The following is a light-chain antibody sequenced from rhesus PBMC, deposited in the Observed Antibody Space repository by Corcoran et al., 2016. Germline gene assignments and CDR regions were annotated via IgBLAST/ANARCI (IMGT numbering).Light chain of an antibody. V-gene: IGKV3-53*01. CDR2: GAS. Sequence: QVILTQSPATLSLSPGERATLSCRASQSVSSYLAWYQQKPGQAPRLLIYGASSRGTGIPDRFSGSWSGTEFTLTISSLEPEDVAVYYCQKYSSSPYSFGQGTKVEIK. CDR1: QSVSSY. J-gene: IGKJ2*01. CDR3: QKYSSSPYS.